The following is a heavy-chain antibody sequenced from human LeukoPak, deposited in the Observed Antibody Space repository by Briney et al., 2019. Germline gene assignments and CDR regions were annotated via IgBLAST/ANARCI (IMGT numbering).Heavy chain of an antibody. Sequence: PSQTLSLTCTVSGGSISSGDYYWSWIRQPPGKGLEWIGYIYYSGSTYYNPSLKSRVTISVDTSKNQFSLKLSSVTAADTAVYYCARDAYDFWSGYSHDAFDIWGQGTMVTVSS. CDR2: IYYSGST. D-gene: IGHD3-3*01. CDR3: ARDAYDFWSGYSHDAFDI. V-gene: IGHV4-30-4*08. J-gene: IGHJ3*02. CDR1: GGSISSGDYY.